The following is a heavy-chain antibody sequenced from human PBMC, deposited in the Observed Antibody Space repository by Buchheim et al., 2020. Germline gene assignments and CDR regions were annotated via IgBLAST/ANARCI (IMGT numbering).Heavy chain of an antibody. CDR3: ARERYSSSWYYYYGMDV. Sequence: QLQLQESGPGLVKPSETLSLTCTVSGGSISSSSYYWGWIRQPPGKGLEWIGSIYYSGSTYYNPSLKSRVTISVDTSKKQFSLKLSSVTAADTAVYYCARERYSSSWYYYYGMDVWGQGTT. J-gene: IGHJ6*02. D-gene: IGHD6-13*01. CDR1: GGSISSSSYY. CDR2: IYYSGST. V-gene: IGHV4-39*07.